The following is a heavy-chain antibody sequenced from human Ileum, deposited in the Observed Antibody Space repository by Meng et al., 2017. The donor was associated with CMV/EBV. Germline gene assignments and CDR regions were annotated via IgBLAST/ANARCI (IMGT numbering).Heavy chain of an antibody. D-gene: IGHD2-8*01. Sequence: GGSLRLSCVASGFDFSSYEVIWVRQAPGKGLEWVSYITTSGTTKTYADSVRGRFTVSRDNAQNSLYLEMISLRADDTAIYYCARNFNGLAVWGQGTMVTVSS. J-gene: IGHJ3*01. CDR3: ARNFNGLAV. CDR1: GFDFSSYE. V-gene: IGHV3-48*03. CDR2: ITTSGTTK.